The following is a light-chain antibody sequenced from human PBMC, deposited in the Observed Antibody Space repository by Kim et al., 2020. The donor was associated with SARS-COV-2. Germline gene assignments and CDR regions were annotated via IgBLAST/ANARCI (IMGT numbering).Light chain of an antibody. CDR3: AAWDDSLSGVV. Sequence: QPVLTQPPSASGTPGQRVTISCSGSSSNIGSNYVYWYQYLPGTAPKLLIYRNNQRPSGVPDRFSGSKSDTSASLAISGLRSEDEADYYCAAWDDSLSGVVFGGGTQLTVL. V-gene: IGLV1-47*01. CDR2: RNN. CDR1: SSNIGSNY. J-gene: IGLJ2*01.